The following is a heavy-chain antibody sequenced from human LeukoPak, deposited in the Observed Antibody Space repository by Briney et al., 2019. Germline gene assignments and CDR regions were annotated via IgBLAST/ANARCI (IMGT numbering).Heavy chain of an antibody. CDR2: MSPNNGNT. V-gene: IGHV1-8*01. J-gene: IGHJ4*02. CDR3: ARVSTRYVVVPAATSYFDY. D-gene: IGHD2-2*01. Sequence: ASVKVSCKASGYTFTSYDINWMRQATGQGLEWMGWMSPNNGNTGYAQKLQGRVTMTIDTSTSTAYMELRSLRSDDTAVYYCARVSTRYVVVPAATSYFDYWGQGTLVTVSS. CDR1: GYTFTSYD.